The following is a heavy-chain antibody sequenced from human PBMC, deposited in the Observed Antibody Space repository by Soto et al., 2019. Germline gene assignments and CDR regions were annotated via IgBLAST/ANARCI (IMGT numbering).Heavy chain of an antibody. CDR3: ARHQRLVRFGEYDL. CDR2: IYSGGTT. V-gene: IGHV3-53*04. D-gene: IGHD3-10*01. CDR1: GFTVSSNY. J-gene: IGHJ2*01. Sequence: EVQLVESGGGLVQPGGSLRLSCAASGFTVSSNYMSWVRQAPGKGLEWVSFIYSGGTTNYADSVKGRFTVSRHDSKNTLYLQMNSLSTEDTAVYYCARHQRLVRFGEYDLWGRGSLVTVSS.